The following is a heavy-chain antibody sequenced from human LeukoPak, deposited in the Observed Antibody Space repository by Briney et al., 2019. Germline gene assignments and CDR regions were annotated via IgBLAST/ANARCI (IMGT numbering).Heavy chain of an antibody. CDR1: VGFISKYK. J-gene: IGHJ4*02. D-gene: IGHD1-26*01. Sequence: SDPLPLTCSVSVGFISKYKWSCIPGPAGKGLEWIGRILATVTTRYNPSLESRVSMSVDTTKSQFSLRLSFVTAADTAIYYCVRGTVGATGPDFWGQGIQVSVSA. V-gene: IGHV4-4*07. CDR2: ILATVTT. CDR3: VRGTVGATGPDF.